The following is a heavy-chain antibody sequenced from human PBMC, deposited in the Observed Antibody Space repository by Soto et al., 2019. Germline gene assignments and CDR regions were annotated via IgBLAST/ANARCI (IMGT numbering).Heavy chain of an antibody. Sequence: ESGGGVVQPGRSLRLSCAASGFTFNTYAMHWVRQAPGKGLEWVAVISYDGNNKYYADSVKGRFTISRDNSKNTLYLQMNGLRVEDTAVYFCARGDTTNVDPRGQGTLVTVSS. D-gene: IGHD5-12*01. CDR2: ISYDGNNK. V-gene: IGHV3-30-3*01. CDR3: ARGDTTNVDP. CDR1: GFTFNTYA. J-gene: IGHJ4*02.